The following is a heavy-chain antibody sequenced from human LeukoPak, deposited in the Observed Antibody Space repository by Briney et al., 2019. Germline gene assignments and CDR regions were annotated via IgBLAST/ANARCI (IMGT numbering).Heavy chain of an antibody. CDR1: GDSISSYY. CDR2: IYYSGST. Sequence: SETLSHTCTVPGDSISSYYWSWIRQPPGKGLEWIGYIYYSGSTNYNPSLKSRVTISVDTSKNQFSLRLSSVTAADTAVYYCARPYSSGWYGAFDIWGQGTMVTVSS. J-gene: IGHJ3*02. D-gene: IGHD6-19*01. V-gene: IGHV4-59*08. CDR3: ARPYSSGWYGAFDI.